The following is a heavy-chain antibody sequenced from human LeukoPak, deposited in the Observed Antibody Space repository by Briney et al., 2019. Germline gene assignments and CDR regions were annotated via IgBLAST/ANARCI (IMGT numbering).Heavy chain of an antibody. CDR1: GGSISSYY. CDR2: IYYSGST. D-gene: IGHD3-22*01. V-gene: IGHV4-59*01. CDR3: ARGGSSGDDAFDI. J-gene: IGHJ3*02. Sequence: PSETPSLTCTVSGGSISSYYWSWIRQPPGKGLEWIGYIYYSGSTNYNPSLKSRVTISVDTSKNQFSLKLSSVTAAETAVYYCARGGSSGDDAFDIWGQGTMVTVSS.